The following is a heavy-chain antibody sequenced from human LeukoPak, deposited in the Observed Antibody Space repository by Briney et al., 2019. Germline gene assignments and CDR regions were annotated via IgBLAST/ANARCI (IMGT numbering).Heavy chain of an antibody. Sequence: SETLSLTRAVYGGSFSGYFWNWIRQPPGKGLEWIGEINHSGSTHHNPSLKSRVTISIDTSKNQISLKLSSVTAADTAVYYCARGPESGSYFAWFGPWGQGTLVTVSS. CDR2: INHSGST. J-gene: IGHJ5*02. V-gene: IGHV4-34*01. CDR1: GGSFSGYF. D-gene: IGHD3-10*01. CDR3: ARGPESGSYFAWFGP.